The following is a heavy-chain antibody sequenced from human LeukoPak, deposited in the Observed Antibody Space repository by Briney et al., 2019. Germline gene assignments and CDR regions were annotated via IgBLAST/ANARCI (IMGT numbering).Heavy chain of an antibody. J-gene: IGHJ4*02. V-gene: IGHV1-2*02. D-gene: IGHD2-15*01. CDR2: INPNSGGT. CDR1: GYTFTGYY. Sequence: GASVKVSCKASGYTFTGYYMHWVRQAPGQGLEWMVWINPNSGGTNYAQKFQGRVTMTRDTSISTAYMELSRLRSDDTAVYYCARALPISRVVAANPLGYWGQGTLVTVSS. CDR3: ARALPISRVVAANPLGY.